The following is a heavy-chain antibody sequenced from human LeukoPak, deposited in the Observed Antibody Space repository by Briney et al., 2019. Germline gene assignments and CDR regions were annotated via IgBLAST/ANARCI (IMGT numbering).Heavy chain of an antibody. CDR2: IYYSGST. D-gene: IGHD5-18*01. CDR1: GGSVSSGSYY. V-gene: IGHV4-61*01. CDR3: AREVGRGHTFGSNY. Sequence: SETLSLTCTVSGGSVSSGSYYWSWIRQPPGKGLEWIGYIYYSGSTNYNPSPKSRVTISVDTSKNQFSLKLSTVTAADTAVYYCAREVGRGHTFGSNYWGQGTLVTVSS. J-gene: IGHJ4*02.